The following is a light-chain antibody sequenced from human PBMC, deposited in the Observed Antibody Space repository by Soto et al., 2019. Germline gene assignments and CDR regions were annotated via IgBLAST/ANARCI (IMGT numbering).Light chain of an antibody. J-gene: IGLJ1*01. CDR1: SSDVGGYNY. Sequence: QSLLTQPASVSGSPGQSITISCVGTSSDVGGYNYVSWYQQHPGKAPKLMIYDVSNRPSGVSNRFSGSKSGNTASLTISGLQAEDEADYYCSSYTTSRTYVFGTGTKVTVL. CDR3: SSYTTSRTYV. V-gene: IGLV2-14*01. CDR2: DVS.